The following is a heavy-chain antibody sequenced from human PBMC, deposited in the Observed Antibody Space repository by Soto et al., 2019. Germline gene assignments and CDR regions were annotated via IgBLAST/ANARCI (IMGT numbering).Heavy chain of an antibody. Sequence: QVQVVESGGGVVQPGTSLRLSCTVSGIAFRGYALHWVRQAPGKGLEWVAAMSHDGANKYYADSVKGRFTISRDNSKNTLYLQMNSLRPEDTAVYYCTRDRGGTTGSPFYWGQGTLVTVSS. CDR3: TRDRGGTTGSPFY. V-gene: IGHV3-30-3*01. CDR1: GIAFRGYA. J-gene: IGHJ4*02. CDR2: MSHDGANK. D-gene: IGHD3-9*01.